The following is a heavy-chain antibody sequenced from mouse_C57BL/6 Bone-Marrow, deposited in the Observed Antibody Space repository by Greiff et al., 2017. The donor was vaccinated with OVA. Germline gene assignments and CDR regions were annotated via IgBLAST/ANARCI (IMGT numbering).Heavy chain of an antibody. CDR3: AREIYYYAPRDV. CDR1: GYTFTSYW. J-gene: IGHJ1*03. Sequence: VQLQQSGTELVKPGASVKLSCKASGYTFTSYWMHWVKQRPGQGLEWIGNINPSNGGTNYNEKFKSKATLTVDKSSSTAYMQLSSLTSEDSAVYYCAREIYYYAPRDVWGTGTTVTVSS. V-gene: IGHV1-53*01. D-gene: IGHD1-1*01. CDR2: INPSNGGT.